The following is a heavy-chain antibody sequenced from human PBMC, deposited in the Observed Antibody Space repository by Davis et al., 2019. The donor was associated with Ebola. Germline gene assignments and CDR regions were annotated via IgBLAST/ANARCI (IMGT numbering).Heavy chain of an antibody. CDR2: TYYSSKWHN. V-gene: IGHV6-1*01. J-gene: IGHJ4*02. D-gene: IGHD3-9*01. CDR3: ARGWLRRYLDY. CDR1: GDSVSSGSTA. Sequence: HSQTLSLTCAISGDSVSSGSTAWNWIRQSPLRGLEWLGRTYYSSKWHNDYAVSVKSRITINPDTSKNQFSLEVNSVTPEDTAVYYCARGWLRRYLDYWGQGIPVTVSS.